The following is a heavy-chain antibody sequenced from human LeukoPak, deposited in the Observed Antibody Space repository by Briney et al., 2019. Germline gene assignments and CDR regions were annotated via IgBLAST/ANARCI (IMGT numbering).Heavy chain of an antibody. Sequence: EAGGSLRLSCAASGFTFSSRAMSWVRQAPGKGLEWVSTLYSNGNTYYADSVKGRFTISRDNSKNTLSLQMNSLRAEDTAVYYCARDYYDGSAYYSYYEYWGQGTLVTVSS. J-gene: IGHJ4*02. CDR2: LYSNGNT. CDR3: ARDYYDGSAYYSYYEY. CDR1: GFTFSSRA. D-gene: IGHD3-22*01. V-gene: IGHV3-23*01.